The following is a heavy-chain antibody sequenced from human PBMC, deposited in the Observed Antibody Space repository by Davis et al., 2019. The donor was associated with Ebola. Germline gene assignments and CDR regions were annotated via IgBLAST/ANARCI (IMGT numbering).Heavy chain of an antibody. CDR3: AINTIFGALLDYYYMDV. Sequence: SVKVSCKASGFTLTRTAMQWMRRARGQRPEWIGWIVVGSGDTNYAQQFQERVTITRDISTTTGYMELSSLRSDDTAVYYCAINTIFGALLDYYYMDVWGKGTTVTVSS. J-gene: IGHJ6*03. CDR2: IVVGSGDT. V-gene: IGHV1-58*02. D-gene: IGHD3-3*01. CDR1: GFTLTRTA.